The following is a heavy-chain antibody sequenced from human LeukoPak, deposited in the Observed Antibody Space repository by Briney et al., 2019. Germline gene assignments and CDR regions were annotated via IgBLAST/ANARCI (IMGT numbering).Heavy chain of an antibody. Sequence: SETLSLTCGVSGGSISGTNWWSWVRQPPGQGLEWIGEISLRGLTNYNPSLRSRLTMSLDESKNQVSLNLTSVTAADTAVYYCSRESGPFSPFGFWGQGTLVSVHS. CDR2: ISLRGLT. J-gene: IGHJ4*02. CDR3: SRESGPFSPFGF. V-gene: IGHV4-4*02. D-gene: IGHD1-26*01. CDR1: GGSISGTNW.